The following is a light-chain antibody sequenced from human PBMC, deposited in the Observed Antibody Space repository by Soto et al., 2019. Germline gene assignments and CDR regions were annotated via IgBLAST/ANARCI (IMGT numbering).Light chain of an antibody. Sequence: QSALTQPPSASGSPGQSVTISCTGTSSDVGAYNYVSWYQQHAGKAPKLVIYEVTKRPSGVPDRFSGSKSANTASLTVSGLQAEEDADYCCSSFASSNTWVFGGGTKLTVL. CDR3: SSFASSNTWV. CDR1: SSDVGAYNY. CDR2: EVT. V-gene: IGLV2-8*01. J-gene: IGLJ3*02.